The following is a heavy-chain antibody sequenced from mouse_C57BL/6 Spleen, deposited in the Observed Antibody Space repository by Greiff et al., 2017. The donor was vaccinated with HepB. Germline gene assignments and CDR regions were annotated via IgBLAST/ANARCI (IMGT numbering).Heavy chain of an antibody. Sequence: VQLQQSGPGLVQPSQSLSITCSVSGFSLTSYGVHWVRQSPGKGLEWLGVIWRGGSTDYNAAFMSRLSITKDNSKSQVFCKMNSLQADNTAIYYCAKTDDAMDYWGQGTSVTVSS. V-gene: IGHV2-5*01. CDR1: GFSLTSYG. CDR2: IWRGGST. J-gene: IGHJ4*01. CDR3: AKTDDAMDY.